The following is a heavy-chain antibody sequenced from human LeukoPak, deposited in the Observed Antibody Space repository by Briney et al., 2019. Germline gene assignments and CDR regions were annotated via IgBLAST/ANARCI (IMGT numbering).Heavy chain of an antibody. V-gene: IGHV3-23*01. CDR3: AKDLGQGSVFDY. Sequence: GGSLRLSCAASAFTFSSYAMSWVRQAPGKGLEWVSSISGSAYSTYYADSVKGRFTISRDNSKNTLYLQMNSLRAEDTAVYYCAKDLGQGSVFDYWGQGTLVTVSS. CDR1: AFTFSSYA. CDR2: ISGSAYST. J-gene: IGHJ4*02. D-gene: IGHD7-27*01.